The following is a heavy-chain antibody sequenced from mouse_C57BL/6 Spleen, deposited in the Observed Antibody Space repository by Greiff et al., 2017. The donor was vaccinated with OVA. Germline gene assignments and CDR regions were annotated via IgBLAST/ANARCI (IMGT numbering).Heavy chain of an antibody. V-gene: IGHV1-66*01. Sequence: QVQLQQSGPELVKPGASVKISCKASGYSFTSYYIHWVKQRPGQGLEWIGWIYPGSGNTKYNEKFKGKATLTADTSSSTAYMQLSSLTSEDSAVYSCAKRPDYYGSSYEAMDDWGQGTSVTVSS. CDR2: IYPGSGNT. J-gene: IGHJ4*01. CDR1: GYSFTSYY. D-gene: IGHD1-1*01. CDR3: AKRPDYYGSSYEAMDD.